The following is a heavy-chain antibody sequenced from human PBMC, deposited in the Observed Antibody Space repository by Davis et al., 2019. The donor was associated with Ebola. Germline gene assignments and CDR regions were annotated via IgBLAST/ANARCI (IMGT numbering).Heavy chain of an antibody. CDR1: GFIVSNNY. J-gene: IGHJ3*01. CDR2: IYAGGST. D-gene: IGHD1-26*01. Sequence: GESLKISCAASGFIVSNNYFSWVRQAPHKGLEWVSVIYAGGSTYYADSTKGRFTISRDSSKNTLYLQIDDLRLEDTAVYYCAGGGGPYVAALEDWGQGTMVAV. V-gene: IGHV3-66*01. CDR3: AGGGGPYVAALED.